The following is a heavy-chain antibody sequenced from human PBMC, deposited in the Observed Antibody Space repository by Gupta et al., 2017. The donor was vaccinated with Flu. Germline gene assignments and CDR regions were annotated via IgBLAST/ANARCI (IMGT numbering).Heavy chain of an antibody. J-gene: IGHJ6*02. Sequence: MTWVRQAPGKGLEWVSTINSAGDGKFTADSVKGRFTISRDNSKNTLYLQMSSLRAEDTAVYYCAKLTDGYYRAWDYYGLDVWGQGTTVTVSS. CDR2: INSAGDGK. V-gene: IGHV3-23*01. D-gene: IGHD1-26*01. CDR3: AKLTDGYYRAWDYYGLDV.